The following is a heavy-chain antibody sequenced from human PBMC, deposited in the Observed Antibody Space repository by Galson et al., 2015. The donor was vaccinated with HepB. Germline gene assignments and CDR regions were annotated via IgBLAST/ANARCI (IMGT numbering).Heavy chain of an antibody. J-gene: IGHJ5*02. CDR1: GGTFSSYT. V-gene: IGHV1-69*04. CDR2: IIPILGIA. Sequence: QSGAEVKKPGESLKISCKASGGTFSSYTISWVRQAPGQGLEWMGRIIPILGIANYAQKFQGRVTITADKSTSTAYMELSSLRSEDTAVYYCARDPETVVAATWGNWFDPWGQGTLVTVSS. D-gene: IGHD2-15*01. CDR3: ARDPETVVAATWGNWFDP.